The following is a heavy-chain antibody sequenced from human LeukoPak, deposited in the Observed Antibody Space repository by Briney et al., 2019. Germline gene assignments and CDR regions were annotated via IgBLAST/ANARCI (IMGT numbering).Heavy chain of an antibody. CDR1: GYTFTSYD. CDR2: MNPNSGNT. J-gene: IGHJ6*02. D-gene: IGHD5-18*01. CDR3: ATTDTATQTDYYGMDV. V-gene: IGHV1-8*01. Sequence: ASVKVSCKASGYTFTSYDINWVRQATEQGLEWMGWMNPNSGNTGYAQKFQGRVTMTRNTSISTAYMELSSLRSEDTAVYYCATTDTATQTDYYGMDVWGQGTTVTVSS.